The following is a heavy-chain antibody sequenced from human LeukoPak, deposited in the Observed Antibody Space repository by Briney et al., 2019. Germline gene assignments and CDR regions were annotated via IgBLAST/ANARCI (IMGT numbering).Heavy chain of an antibody. CDR1: GFPFSSIG. CDR3: AKDEKYGSGSYYRIWVDAFDI. D-gene: IGHD3-10*01. J-gene: IGHJ3*02. Sequence: PGGSLKLPWAAPGFPFSSIGMSWVRQAPGKGLGWVPTFSRSGGSTYYADSVKGRFTISRDNSKNTLYLQMNSLRAEDTAVYYCAKDEKYGSGSYYRIWVDAFDIWGQGTMVTVSS. CDR2: FSRSGGST. V-gene: IGHV3-23*01.